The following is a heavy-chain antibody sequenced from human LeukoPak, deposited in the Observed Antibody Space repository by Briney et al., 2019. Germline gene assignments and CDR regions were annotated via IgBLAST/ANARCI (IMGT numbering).Heavy chain of an antibody. CDR2: IYYSGST. V-gene: IGHV4-39*07. Sequence: SETLSLTCTVSGGSISSSSYYWGWIRQPPGKGLEWIGSIYYSGSTYDNPSLKSQVTISVDTSKNQFSLKLSSVTAADTAVYYCAREAMVRGVIRYWGQGTLVTVSS. CDR1: GGSISSSSYY. CDR3: AREAMVRGVIRY. J-gene: IGHJ4*02. D-gene: IGHD3-10*01.